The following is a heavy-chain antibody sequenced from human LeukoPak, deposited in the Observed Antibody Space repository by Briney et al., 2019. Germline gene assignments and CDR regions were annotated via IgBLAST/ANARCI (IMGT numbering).Heavy chain of an antibody. CDR2: INPNSGGT. J-gene: IGHJ4*02. D-gene: IGHD4-11*01. CDR3: ARADYTKPFDY. V-gene: IGHV1-2*02. Sequence: ASVKVSCKASGGTFSSYAISWVRQAPGQGLEWMGWINPNSGGTNYAQKFQGRVTMTRDTSISTAYMELSRLRSDDTAVYYCARADYTKPFDYWGQGTLVTVSS. CDR1: GGTFSSYA.